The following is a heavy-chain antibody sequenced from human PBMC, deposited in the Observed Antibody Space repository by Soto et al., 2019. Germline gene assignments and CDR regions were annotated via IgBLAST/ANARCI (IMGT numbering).Heavy chain of an antibody. Sequence: EVQLLESGGGLVPPGWSLRLSCAASGFTFSSYAMSWVRQAPGKGLEWVSASSGSGGSTYYAVSVKGRFTISRDNSKNTLSLQVNGLRAEDTAVYYCAKGLLRKWEPTRGSDHWGQGTLVTVSS. CDR1: GFTFSSYA. J-gene: IGHJ4*02. CDR2: SSGSGGST. V-gene: IGHV3-23*01. CDR3: AKGLLRKWEPTRGSDH. D-gene: IGHD1-26*01.